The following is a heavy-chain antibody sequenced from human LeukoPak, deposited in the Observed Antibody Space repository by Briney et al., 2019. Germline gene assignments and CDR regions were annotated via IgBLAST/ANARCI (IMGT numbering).Heavy chain of an antibody. Sequence: GGSLRHSCAASGFTFSSYSMNWVREAPGKGLERVSYISSSSSTIYYADSVKGRFTISRDNSKNTLYLQMNSLRAEDTAVYYCARVYVWGSYRYTSFDLWGRGTLVTVSS. CDR3: ARVYVWGSYRYTSFDL. CDR1: GFTFSSYS. D-gene: IGHD3-16*02. CDR2: ISSSSSTI. J-gene: IGHJ2*01. V-gene: IGHV3-48*01.